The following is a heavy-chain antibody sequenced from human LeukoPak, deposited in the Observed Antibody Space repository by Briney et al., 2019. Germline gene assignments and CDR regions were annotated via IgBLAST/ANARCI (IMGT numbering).Heavy chain of an antibody. CDR1: GGSISSYY. CDR3: AKTYDFWSGYPRH. J-gene: IGHJ4*02. V-gene: IGHV4-59*08. Sequence: SETLSLTCTVSGGSISSYYWSWIRQPPGKGLEWIGYIYYSGSTNYNPSLKSRVTISVDTSKNQFSLKLSSVTAADTAVYYCAKTYDFWSGYPRHWGQGTLVTVSS. D-gene: IGHD3-3*01. CDR2: IYYSGST.